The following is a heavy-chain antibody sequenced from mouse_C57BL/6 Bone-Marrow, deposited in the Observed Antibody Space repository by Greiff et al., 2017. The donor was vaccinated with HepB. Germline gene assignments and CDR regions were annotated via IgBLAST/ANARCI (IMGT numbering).Heavy chain of an antibody. CDR3: TRGARYDGSMYYFDY. J-gene: IGHJ2*01. D-gene: IGHD2-3*01. CDR1: GFTFSDAW. Sequence: EVKLMESGGGLVQPGGSMKLSCAASGFTFSDAWMDWVRQSPEKGLEWVAEIRNKANNHATYYAESVKGRFTISRDDSKSSVYLQMNSLRAEDTGIYYCTRGARYDGSMYYFDYWGQGTTLTVSS. V-gene: IGHV6-6*01. CDR2: IRNKANNHAT.